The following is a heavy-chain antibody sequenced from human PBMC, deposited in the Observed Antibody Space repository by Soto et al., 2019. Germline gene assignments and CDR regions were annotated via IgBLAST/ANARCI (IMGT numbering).Heavy chain of an antibody. V-gene: IGHV5-51*01. J-gene: IGHJ4*02. D-gene: IGHD1-26*01. Sequence: GESLKISCKGSGYSFSNYWIGWVRQMPGKGLEWMGIIYPGDSDTRFSPSFQGQVMISVDKSISAAFLQWRSLKASDTAIYYCARHRGVGSTGSFDYWGQGTLVTVSS. CDR1: GYSFSNYW. CDR3: ARHRGVGSTGSFDY. CDR2: IYPGDSDT.